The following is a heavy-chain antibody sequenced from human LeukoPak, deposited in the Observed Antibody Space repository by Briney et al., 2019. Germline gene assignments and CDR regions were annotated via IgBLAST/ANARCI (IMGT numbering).Heavy chain of an antibody. CDR3: ARIAYYDFWSGYYTPFDY. J-gene: IGHJ4*02. V-gene: IGHV3-21*01. CDR2: ISRGSDHI. D-gene: IGHD3-3*01. CDR1: GFTFGSYT. Sequence: GGSLRLSCAASGFTFGSYTMNWVRQAPGKGLEWVSSISRGSDHIFYADSMKGRFTISRDNAKNSLYLQMNSLRDEDTAVYYCARIAYYDFWSGYYTPFDYWGQGTLVTVSS.